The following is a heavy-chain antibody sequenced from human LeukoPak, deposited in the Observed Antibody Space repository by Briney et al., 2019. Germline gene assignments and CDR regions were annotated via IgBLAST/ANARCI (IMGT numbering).Heavy chain of an antibody. CDR2: INHSGST. Sequence: GSLRLSCAASGFTLRTYWMSWIRQPPGKGLEWIGEINHSGSTNYNPSLKRRVTISVDTSKNQFSLKLSSVTAADTAVYYCATRRMWGQGTLVTVSS. CDR3: ATRRM. CDR1: GFTLRTYW. J-gene: IGHJ4*02. V-gene: IGHV4-34*08.